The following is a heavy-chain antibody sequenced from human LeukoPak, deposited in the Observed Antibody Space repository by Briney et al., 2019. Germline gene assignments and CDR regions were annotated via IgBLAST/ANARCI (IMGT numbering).Heavy chain of an antibody. J-gene: IGHJ4*02. CDR3: ARSDILTGTCFDY. CDR1: GGSISSSSYY. CDR2: IYYSGST. D-gene: IGHD3-9*01. Sequence: SETLSLTCTVSGGSISSSSYYWGWIRQPPGKGLEWIGSIYYSGSTNYNPSLKSRVTISVDTSKNQFSLKLSSVTAADTAVYYCARSDILTGTCFDYWGQGTLVTVSS. V-gene: IGHV4-39*07.